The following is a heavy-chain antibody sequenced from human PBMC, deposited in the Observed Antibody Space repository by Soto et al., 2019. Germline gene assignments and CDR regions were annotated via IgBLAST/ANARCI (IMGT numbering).Heavy chain of an antibody. CDR1: GYTFTSYG. D-gene: IGHD2-8*01. V-gene: IGHV1-18*01. CDR2: ISANNGNT. CDR3: ARHADSMNGWFNP. Sequence: ASVKVSCKASGYTFTSYGISWVGQAPGQGLEGMGWISANNGNTNDAQKLQGRVTMTTDTSSSTSSMQLRSLISAHTAVYYCARHADSMNGWFNPWAQATRDT. J-gene: IGHJ5*02.